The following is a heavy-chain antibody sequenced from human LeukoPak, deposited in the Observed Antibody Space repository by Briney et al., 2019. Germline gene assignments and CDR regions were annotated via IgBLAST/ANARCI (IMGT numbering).Heavy chain of an antibody. CDR1: GFTFSSYS. Sequence: GGSLRLSCAASGFTFSSYSMNWVRQAPGKGLEWVAVISYEGGTQHYADSVKGRFIISRDNPRNTLYLQMNILRTEDTAVYYCAKEGTPQFSTWYDLWGQGTQVIVSS. D-gene: IGHD3-10*01. J-gene: IGHJ5*02. CDR3: AKEGTPQFSTWYDL. V-gene: IGHV3-30*18. CDR2: ISYEGGTQ.